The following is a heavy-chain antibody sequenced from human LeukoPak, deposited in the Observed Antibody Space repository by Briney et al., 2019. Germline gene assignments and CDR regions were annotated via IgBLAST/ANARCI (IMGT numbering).Heavy chain of an antibody. V-gene: IGHV3-15*01. CDR3: TTGPIRGFDYGMDV. CDR2: IKSKTDGGTT. CDR1: GFTFSNAW. D-gene: IGHD5-12*01. J-gene: IGHJ6*02. Sequence: GGSLRLSCAASGFTFSNAWMSWVRQAPGKGLEWVGRIKSKTDGGTTDYAAPVKGRFTISRDDSKNTLYLQMNSLKTEDTAVYYCTTGPIRGFDYGMDVWGQGTTATVSS.